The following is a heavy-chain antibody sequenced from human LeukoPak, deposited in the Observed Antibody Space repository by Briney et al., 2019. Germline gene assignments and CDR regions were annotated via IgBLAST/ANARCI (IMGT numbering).Heavy chain of an antibody. J-gene: IGHJ4*02. CDR3: AKDHKYRIAAAGRGWYFDY. Sequence: GGSLRVSCAASGFTFSSYGMHWVRQAPGKGMEWVAFIRYDGSNKYYADSVKGRFTISRDNSKNTLYLQMNSLRAEDTAVYFCAKDHKYRIAAAGRGWYFDYWGQGTLVTVSS. CDR1: GFTFSSYG. V-gene: IGHV3-30*02. D-gene: IGHD6-13*01. CDR2: IRYDGSNK.